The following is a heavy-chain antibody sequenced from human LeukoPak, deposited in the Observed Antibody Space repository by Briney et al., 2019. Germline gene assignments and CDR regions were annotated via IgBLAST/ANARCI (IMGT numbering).Heavy chain of an antibody. CDR3: ARDDYSLNYYYYMDV. Sequence: GGSLRLSCAASGFTFSSYGMHWVRQAPGKGLEWVAFIRYDGSNKYYADSVKGRFTISRDNSKNTLYLQMNSLRAEDTAVYYCARDDYSLNYYYYMDVWGKGTTVTVSS. J-gene: IGHJ6*03. D-gene: IGHD4-11*01. V-gene: IGHV3-30*02. CDR2: IRYDGSNK. CDR1: GFTFSSYG.